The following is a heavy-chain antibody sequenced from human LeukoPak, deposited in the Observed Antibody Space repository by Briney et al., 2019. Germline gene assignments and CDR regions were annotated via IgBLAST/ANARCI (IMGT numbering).Heavy chain of an antibody. CDR2: ISSSGSII. D-gene: IGHD2-2*01. Sequence: GGSLRLSCAASGFTFSNYKMNWVRQAPGKGLEWVSYISSSGSIIYYSDSVKGRFTISRDNAKNSLYLQMNSLRVEDTAVYYCARDLGYCTSTTCYAPYYLDYWGQGTLVTVSS. V-gene: IGHV3-48*03. J-gene: IGHJ4*02. CDR1: GFTFSNYK. CDR3: ARDLGYCTSTTCYAPYYLDY.